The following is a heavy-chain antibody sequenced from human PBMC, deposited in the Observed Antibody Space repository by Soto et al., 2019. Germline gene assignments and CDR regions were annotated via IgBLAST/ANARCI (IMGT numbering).Heavy chain of an antibody. CDR2: IIPIFGTA. D-gene: IGHD3-22*01. V-gene: IGHV1-69*01. CDR1: GGTFSSYA. Sequence: QVQLVQSGAEVKKPGSSVKVSCKASGGTFSSYAISWVRQAPGQGLEWMGGIIPIFGTANYAQKFQGRVTITADESMSTAYMELCSLRSEDTAVYYCASSMSAVYDSSGYYYVLDYWGQGTLVTVSS. CDR3: ASSMSAVYDSSGYYYVLDY. J-gene: IGHJ4*02.